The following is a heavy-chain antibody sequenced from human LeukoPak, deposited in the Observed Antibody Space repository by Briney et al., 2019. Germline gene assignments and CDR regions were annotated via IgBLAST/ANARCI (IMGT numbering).Heavy chain of an antibody. D-gene: IGHD3-9*01. CDR1: GYTFSDYY. CDR2: IYPKSGGT. Sequence: RASVAVSFTASGYTFSDYYIHWVRQAPGHGLQWMGWIYPKSGGTNAAQKFQGRVTMTRDTSISTAYMELSRLRFDDTAVYYCARVSTSGYRDWLDPWGQGTLVTVSS. CDR3: ARVSTSGYRDWLDP. J-gene: IGHJ5*02. V-gene: IGHV1-2*02.